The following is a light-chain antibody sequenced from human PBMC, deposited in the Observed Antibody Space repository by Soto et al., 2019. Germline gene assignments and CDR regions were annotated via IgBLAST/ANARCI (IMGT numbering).Light chain of an antibody. CDR3: QKYDSVPWT. CDR2: AAF. J-gene: IGKJ1*01. Sequence: DIQMTQSPSSLSASVGDRITITCRASQGISNYLAWYQQKPGKVPKLLIYAAFTLHSGVPSRFSGSGSGTDFTLTISSLQPEDVAIYYCQKYDSVPWTFGQGTKVEIK. CDR1: QGISNY. V-gene: IGKV1-27*01.